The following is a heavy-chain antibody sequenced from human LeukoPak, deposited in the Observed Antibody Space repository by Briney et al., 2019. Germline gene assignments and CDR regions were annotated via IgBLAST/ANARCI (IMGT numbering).Heavy chain of an antibody. CDR3: ARAGRYYGSGSSSGWFDP. D-gene: IGHD3-10*01. J-gene: IGHJ5*02. CDR2: INAGNGNT. V-gene: IGHV1-3*01. Sequence: ASVKVSCKASGYTFTSYAMHWVRQAPGQRLEWMGWINAGNGNTKYSQKFQGRVTITRDTSASTAYMELSSLRPEDTAVYYCARAGRYYGSGSSSGWFDPWGQGTLVTVSS. CDR1: GYTFTSYA.